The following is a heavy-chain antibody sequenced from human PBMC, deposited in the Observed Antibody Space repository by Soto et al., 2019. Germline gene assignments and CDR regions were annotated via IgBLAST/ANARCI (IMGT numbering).Heavy chain of an antibody. J-gene: IGHJ5*02. CDR1: GGSISSYY. CDR3: ARSVDP. CDR2: FHFSGST. V-gene: IGHV4-39*07. Sequence: SETLSLTCTVSGGSISSYYWSWIRQPPGKGMEWIGSFHFSGSTHYNPSLKSRVTISVDTSKNQFSLKLNSVTAADTAVYYCARSVDPWGQGTLVTVSS.